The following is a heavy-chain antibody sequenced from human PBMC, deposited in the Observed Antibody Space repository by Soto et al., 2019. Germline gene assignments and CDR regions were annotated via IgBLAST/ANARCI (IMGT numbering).Heavy chain of an antibody. CDR1: GYTLTELS. CDR2: FDPEDGET. V-gene: IGHV1-24*01. CDR3: ARAYSSGWYGPYYFDY. D-gene: IGHD6-19*01. J-gene: IGHJ4*02. Sequence: ASVKVSCKVSGYTLTELSMHWVRQAPGKGLEWMGGFDPEDGETIYAQKFQGRVTMTEDTSTDTAYMELSSLRSEDTAVYYCARAYSSGWYGPYYFDYWGQGTLVTVSS.